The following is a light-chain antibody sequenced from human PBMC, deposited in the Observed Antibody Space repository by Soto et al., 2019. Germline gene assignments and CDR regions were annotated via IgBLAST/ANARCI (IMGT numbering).Light chain of an antibody. V-gene: IGKV1-39*01. CDR3: QQYQQWPFYT. CDR2: AAS. J-gene: IGKJ2*01. Sequence: DIQMTQSPSSLSASVGDRVTITCRASQSISSYLNWYQQKPGKAPKLLIYAASSLQSGVPSRFSGSGSVTDFTLTISSLQPEDFATYYCQQYQQWPFYTFGQGTKLEIK. CDR1: QSISSY.